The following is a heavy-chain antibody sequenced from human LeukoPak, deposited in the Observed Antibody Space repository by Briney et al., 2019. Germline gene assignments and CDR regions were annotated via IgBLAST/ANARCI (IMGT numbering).Heavy chain of an antibody. CDR1: GGSINSYY. D-gene: IGHD3-3*01. CDR2: IYTSGST. V-gene: IGHV4-4*09. CDR3: ARHAVSSRYCDFWRGFDWSYDY. J-gene: IGHJ4*02. Sequence: SETLSRTCTVSGGSINSYYWSWIRQPPGKGLEWIGYIYTSGSTNYNPSLKSRVTISVDTSKNQFSLKLSSVTAADTAVYYCARHAVSSRYCDFWRGFDWSYDYWGQGTLVTVSS.